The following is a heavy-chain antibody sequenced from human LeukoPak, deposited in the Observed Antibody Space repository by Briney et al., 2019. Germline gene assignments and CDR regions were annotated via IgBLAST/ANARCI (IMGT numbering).Heavy chain of an antibody. J-gene: IGHJ4*02. V-gene: IGHV5-51*01. CDR3: ARRLPYDRSGFDH. Sequence: GESLKISCKGSGYRFSSYWIGWVRQMLGKGLEWMGIIYPGDSDTRYSPSFQGQVTISADESISTAYLHWSSLKASDTAIYYCARRLPYDRSGFDHWGQGTLVTVSS. CDR2: IYPGDSDT. CDR1: GYRFSSYW. D-gene: IGHD3-22*01.